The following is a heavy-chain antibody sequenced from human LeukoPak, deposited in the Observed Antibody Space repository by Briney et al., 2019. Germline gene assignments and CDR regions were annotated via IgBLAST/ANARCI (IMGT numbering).Heavy chain of an antibody. J-gene: IGHJ6*04. V-gene: IGHV4-34*01. Sequence: PSETLSLTCAVYGGSFSGYYWSWIRQPPGKGLEWIGEINHSGSTNYNPSLKSRVTISVDTSKNQFSLKLSSVTAADTAVYYCARYSSSWPYYYYGMDVWGKGTTVTVFS. CDR2: INHSGST. CDR3: ARYSSSWPYYYYGMDV. CDR1: GGSFSGYY. D-gene: IGHD6-13*01.